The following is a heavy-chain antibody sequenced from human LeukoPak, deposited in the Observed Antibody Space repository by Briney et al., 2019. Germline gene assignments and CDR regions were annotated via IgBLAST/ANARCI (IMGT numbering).Heavy chain of an antibody. Sequence: GGSLRLSCAASGFTVSSNYMNWVRQAPGKGLEWVSIIYTVGDTYYADSVKGRFTISRDDSKNTLYLQMNSLRAEDTAMYYCARDPDGTYHFNSGGDRDYWGQGTLVTVSP. D-gene: IGHD2-21*01. CDR2: IYTVGDT. CDR3: ARDPDGTYHFNSGGDRDY. J-gene: IGHJ4*02. V-gene: IGHV3-53*01. CDR1: GFTVSSNY.